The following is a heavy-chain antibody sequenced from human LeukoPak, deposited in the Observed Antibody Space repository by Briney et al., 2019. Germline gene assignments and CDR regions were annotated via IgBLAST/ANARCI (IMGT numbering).Heavy chain of an antibody. CDR2: ISGSGGST. CDR3: AKIVSPAGGWLQLGAFDI. CDR1: GFTFSSYA. D-gene: IGHD5-24*01. V-gene: IGHV3-23*01. Sequence: GGSLRLSCAASGFTFSSYAMIWVRQAPGKGLEWVSAISGSGGSTYYADSVKGRFTISRDNSKNTLYLQMNSLRAEDTAVYYCAKIVSPAGGWLQLGAFDIWGQGTMVTVSS. J-gene: IGHJ3*02.